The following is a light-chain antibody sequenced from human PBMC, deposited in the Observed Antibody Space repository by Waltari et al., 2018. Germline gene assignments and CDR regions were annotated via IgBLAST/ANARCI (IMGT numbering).Light chain of an antibody. V-gene: IGLV2-14*03. CDR3: SSYISSDTLEL. CDR1: SSDVGGYNY. CDR2: GVS. J-gene: IGLJ2*01. Sequence: HSALTQPASVSGSPGQSITISCTGTSSDVGGYNYVSWYQHHPGKAPKLMIYGVSNRPAGVSNPLSGSKSGNTASLTISGLQAEDEADYYCSSYISSDTLELFGGGTSLTVL.